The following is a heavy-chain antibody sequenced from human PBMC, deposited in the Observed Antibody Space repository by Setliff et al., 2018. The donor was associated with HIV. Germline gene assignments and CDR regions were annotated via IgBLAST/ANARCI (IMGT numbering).Heavy chain of an antibody. CDR1: GVSVSSGGYY. Sequence: PSETLSLTCTVSGVSVSSGGYYWSWIRQHPGKGLEWIGDIHHTGTTYLNPSLKSRITISVDTSKNHFSLKLSSVTAADTAVYYCASGFVLRPFFRGGMDVWGQGTTVTVSS. J-gene: IGHJ6*02. V-gene: IGHV4-31*03. D-gene: IGHD2-8*01. CDR2: IHHTGTT. CDR3: ASGFVLRPFFRGGMDV.